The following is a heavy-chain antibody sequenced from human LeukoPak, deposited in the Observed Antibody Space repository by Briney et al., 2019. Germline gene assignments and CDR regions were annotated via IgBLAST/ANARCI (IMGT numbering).Heavy chain of an antibody. Sequence: PGGSLRLSCVASAFTFSDHYMDWVRQAPGKGLEWVGRIRNKANNYTTEYAASVKGRFTISRDDSKNTLYLQMNSLKTEDTAVYYCTTDPGTGTTDWGQGTLVTVSS. D-gene: IGHD1-7*01. CDR1: AFTFSDHY. CDR2: IRNKANNYTT. CDR3: TTDPGTGTTD. J-gene: IGHJ4*02. V-gene: IGHV3-72*01.